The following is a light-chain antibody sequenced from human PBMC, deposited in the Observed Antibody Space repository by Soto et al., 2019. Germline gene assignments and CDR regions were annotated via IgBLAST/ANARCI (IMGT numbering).Light chain of an antibody. CDR2: EDS. CDR3: CSYADSSTYV. J-gene: IGLJ1*01. V-gene: IGLV2-23*01. Sequence: QSVLTQPASVSGSPGQSITISCTGTSSDVGSYNLVSWYQQHPGKAPKLMIYEDSKRPSGVSNRFSGSKSGNTASLTISGLQTEDEADYYCCSYADSSTYVFGTGTKV. CDR1: SSDVGSYNL.